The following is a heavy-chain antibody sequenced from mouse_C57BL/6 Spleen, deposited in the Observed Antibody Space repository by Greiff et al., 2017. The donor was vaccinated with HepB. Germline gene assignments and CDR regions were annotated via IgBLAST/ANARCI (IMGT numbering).Heavy chain of an antibody. D-gene: IGHD2-1*01. CDR2: IDPENGDT. CDR3: TGRDGNRGDAMDY. CDR1: GFNIKVDY. Sequence: VQLQQSGAELVRPGASVKLSCTASGFNIKVDYMHWVKQRPEQGLEWIRWIDPENGDTEYASKFQGKATITADTSSNTAYLQLSSLTSEDTAVYYCTGRDGNRGDAMDYWGQGTSVTVSS. V-gene: IGHV14-4*01. J-gene: IGHJ4*01.